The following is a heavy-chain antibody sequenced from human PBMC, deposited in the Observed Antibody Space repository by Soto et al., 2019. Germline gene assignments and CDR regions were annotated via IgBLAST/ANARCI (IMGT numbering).Heavy chain of an antibody. CDR2: ICWNSGSI. D-gene: IGHD6-19*01. J-gene: IGHJ4*02. Sequence: EVQLVESGGGLVQPGRSRRISCAASGFTFDDYAMHWVRQAPGKGLAWVSGICWNSGSIGYADSVKGPFTISRDNAKTSLYLQMNSLRAENMALYYCAKGHKGYSSGWYADYWGQGTLVTVSS. CDR3: AKGHKGYSSGWYADY. V-gene: IGHV3-9*03. CDR1: GFTFDDYA.